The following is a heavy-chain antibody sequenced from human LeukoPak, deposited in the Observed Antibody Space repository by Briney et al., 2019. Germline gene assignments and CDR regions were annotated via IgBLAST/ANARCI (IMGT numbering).Heavy chain of an antibody. CDR1: GGSISSYY. CDR3: ARHSPYGDYFDY. Sequence: SETLSLTCTVSGGSISSYYWSWTRQPPGKGLEWIGYIYYSGSTNYNPSLKSRVTISVDTSKNQFSLKLSSVTAADTAVYYCARHSPYGDYFDYWGQGTLVTVSS. J-gene: IGHJ4*02. D-gene: IGHD4-17*01. V-gene: IGHV4-59*08. CDR2: IYYSGST.